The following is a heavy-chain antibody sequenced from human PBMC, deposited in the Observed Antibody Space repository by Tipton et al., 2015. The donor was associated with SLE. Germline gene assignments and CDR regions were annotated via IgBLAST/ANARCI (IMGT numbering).Heavy chain of an antibody. V-gene: IGHV1-24*01. CDR2: FDPEDGET. CDR1: GYTLTEFS. D-gene: IGHD3-22*01. CDR3: ARDPDSMIVVVRDAFDI. J-gene: IGHJ3*02. Sequence: QVQLVQSGAEVKKPGASVKVSCKVSGYTLTEFSIHWVRQAPGKGLEWMGGFDPEDGETIYAQKFQGRVTMTTDTSTSTAYMELTSLRSDDTAVYYCARDPDSMIVVVRDAFDIWGQGTMVTVSS.